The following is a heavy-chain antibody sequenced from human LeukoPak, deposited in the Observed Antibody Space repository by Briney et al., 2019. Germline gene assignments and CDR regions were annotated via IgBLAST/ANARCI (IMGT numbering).Heavy chain of an antibody. V-gene: IGHV5-10-1*01. D-gene: IGHD6-19*01. CDR3: ATSHAAGGGGWFGWAFDI. CDR2: IDPSDSYT. Sequence: GESLKITCMGSAYSFATYWISGVRQMPGKGLEWMGRIDPSDSYTNYSPSFQGHVTISADKSISTAYLQWSSLKASNTAIYYCATSHAAGGGGWFGWAFDIWGQGTMVTVS. J-gene: IGHJ3*02. CDR1: AYSFATYW.